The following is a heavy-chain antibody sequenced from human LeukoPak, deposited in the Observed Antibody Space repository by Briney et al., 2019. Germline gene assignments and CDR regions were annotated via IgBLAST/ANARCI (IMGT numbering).Heavy chain of an antibody. D-gene: IGHD2-8*01. Sequence: SGTLSLTCGVSGGSITTTNWWTWVRQPPGKGLEWIGEVHLDGRTNYNPSLESRLTISVDLSENHISLRLTSVTAADTAVYYCSRENGAFSPFGYWGQGTLVTVLS. V-gene: IGHV4-4*02. J-gene: IGHJ4*02. CDR2: VHLDGRT. CDR3: SRENGAFSPFGY. CDR1: GGSITTTNW.